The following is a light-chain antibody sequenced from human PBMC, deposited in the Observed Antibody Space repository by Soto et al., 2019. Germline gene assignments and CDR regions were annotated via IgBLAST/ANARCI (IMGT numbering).Light chain of an antibody. V-gene: IGKV3-20*01. CDR2: DAS. J-gene: IGKJ1*01. CDR1: QSVSSNY. CDR3: QQYSSSRT. Sequence: EIVLTQSPGTLSFSPGERSTLSCRPSQSVSSNYLAWYQQKPGQAPRLLMYDASSRATGIPDRFSGSGSGTDFTLTISRLEPEDFAVYYCQQYSSSRTFGQGTKVDIK.